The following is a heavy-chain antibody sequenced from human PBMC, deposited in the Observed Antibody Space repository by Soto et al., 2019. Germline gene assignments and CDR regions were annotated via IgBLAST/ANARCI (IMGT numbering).Heavy chain of an antibody. CDR1: GFTFSNYA. J-gene: IGHJ6*02. Sequence: QVQLVESGGGVVQPGRSLRLSCAASGFTFSNYAMHWVRQAPGKGLEWVAVTSYDGKNKYDADYVKGRFTISRDNSKNTLYLKINSLGREDTAVYYCARDIGYSGSGQSTNIDYYYYGLDVWGQGTTVTVS. CDR3: ARDIGYSGSGQSTNIDYYYYGLDV. V-gene: IGHV3-30*04. CDR2: TSYDGKNK. D-gene: IGHD3-10*01.